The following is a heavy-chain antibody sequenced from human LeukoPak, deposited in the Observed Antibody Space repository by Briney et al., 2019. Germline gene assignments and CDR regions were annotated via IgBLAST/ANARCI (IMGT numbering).Heavy chain of an antibody. D-gene: IGHD6-13*01. CDR3: ARVGPIAAAGNYDY. V-gene: IGHV4-59*08. CDR2: IFYSGSP. Sequence: PSETLSLTCTVSGGSISSYYWSWIRQPPGKGLEWIANIFYSGSPNYNPSLKSRVTISFDTTKNQFSLKLSSVTAADTAVYYCARVGPIAAAGNYDYWGQGTLVTVSS. J-gene: IGHJ4*02. CDR1: GGSISSYY.